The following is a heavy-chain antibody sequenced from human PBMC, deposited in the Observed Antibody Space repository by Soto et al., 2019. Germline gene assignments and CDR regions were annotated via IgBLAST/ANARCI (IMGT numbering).Heavy chain of an antibody. Sequence: GGSLRLYVAASGFPYSRYAMTWVRQAPGKGLEWVSAISGSGGSTYYADSVKGRFTISRDNSKNTLYLQMNSLRAEDTAVYYCANFRRWPFEYWGQGTRVTVSP. D-gene: IGHD2-15*01. J-gene: IGHJ4*02. V-gene: IGHV3-23*01. CDR3: ANFRRWPFEY. CDR2: ISGSGGST. CDR1: GFPYSRYA.